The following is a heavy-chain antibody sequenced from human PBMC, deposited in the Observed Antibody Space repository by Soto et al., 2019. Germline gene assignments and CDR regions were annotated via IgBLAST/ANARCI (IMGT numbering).Heavy chain of an antibody. J-gene: IGHJ5*02. CDR3: AKRTISDSTSGPYNWLEP. CDR1: GGSISNHY. D-gene: IGHD2-2*01. V-gene: IGHV4-59*08. Sequence: PEETLSLTCTVSGGSISNHYWNWLRQPPGRGLEWIGCVYNSGSTIYNPSLESRVTISVDTSKNQFSLSLSSVTAADTAVYYCAKRTISDSTSGPYNWLEPWGQGALVTVSS. CDR2: VYNSGST.